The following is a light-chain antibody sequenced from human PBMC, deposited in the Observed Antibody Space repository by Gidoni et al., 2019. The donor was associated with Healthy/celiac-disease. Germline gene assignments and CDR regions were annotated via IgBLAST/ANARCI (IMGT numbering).Light chain of an antibody. CDR1: SSDVGGYNY. V-gene: IGLV2-14*03. CDR2: DVS. Sequence: QSALTQPASVSGSPGQSITISCTGTSSDVGGYNYVSWYPQHPGKAPKLMIYDVSNRPSGVSNRFSGSKSGNTASLTISGLQAEDEADYYCSSYTSSSTLAVFGGGTKLTVL. CDR3: SSYTSSSTLAV. J-gene: IGLJ2*01.